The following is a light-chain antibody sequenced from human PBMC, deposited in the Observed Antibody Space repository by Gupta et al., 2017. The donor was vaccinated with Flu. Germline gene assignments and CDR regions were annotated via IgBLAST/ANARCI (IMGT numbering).Light chain of an antibody. CDR1: QTIRNW. J-gene: IGKJ1*01. CDR2: KAS. V-gene: IGKV1-5*03. CDR3: QHEWT. Sequence: DIQMTQSPSTLSASVGDRVTITCRASQTIRNWLAWYQQKPGKAPKLLIYKASNLESGVPSRFSGSGSGREFTLTISSLQPDDFASYYCQHEWTFGQGTKVEIK.